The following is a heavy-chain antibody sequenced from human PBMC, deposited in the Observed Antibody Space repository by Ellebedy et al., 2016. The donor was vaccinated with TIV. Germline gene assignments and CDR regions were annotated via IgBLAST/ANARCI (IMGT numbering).Heavy chain of an antibody. J-gene: IGHJ3*02. CDR3: ARARSGSYVSRYAFDI. V-gene: IGHV7-4-1*02. CDR1: GYTFTSYA. D-gene: IGHD3-10*01. CDR2: INTNTGNP. Sequence: AASVKVSCKASGYTFTSYAMNWVRQAPGQGLEWMGWINTNTGNPTYAQGFTGRFVFSLDTSVSTASLQISSLKAEDTAVYYCARARSGSYVSRYAFDIWGQGTMVTVSS.